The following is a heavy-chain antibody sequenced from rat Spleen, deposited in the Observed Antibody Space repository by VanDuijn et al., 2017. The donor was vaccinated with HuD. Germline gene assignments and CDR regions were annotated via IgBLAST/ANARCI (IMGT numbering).Heavy chain of an antibody. V-gene: IGHV2-15*01. Sequence: QVQLKESGPGLVQPSQTLSLTCTVSGFSLTSYGVNWVRQPPGKGLEWIGEIWSGGSTHYNSVFKSRLSISRDTSKSQVLLKMNSLQTEDTAMYFCAREGPFNPFAYWGQGTLVTVSS. CDR1: GFSLTSYG. CDR3: AREGPFNPFAY. J-gene: IGHJ3*01. D-gene: IGHD1-3*01. CDR2: IWSGGST.